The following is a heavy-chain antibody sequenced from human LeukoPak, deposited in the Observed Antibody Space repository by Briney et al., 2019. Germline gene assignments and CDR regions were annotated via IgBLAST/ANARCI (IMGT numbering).Heavy chain of an antibody. J-gene: IGHJ4*02. D-gene: IGHD6-19*01. CDR1: GESFSGYY. CDR3: ARDSALAQAVMFDY. V-gene: IGHV4-34*01. CDR2: IYHSGST. Sequence: SETLSLTCVVYGESFSGYYWTWIRQPPGKGLEWIGSIYHSGSTYYNPSLKSRVTISVDTSKSQFSLKLSSVTAADTAFYYCARDSALAQAVMFDYWGQGTLVTVSS.